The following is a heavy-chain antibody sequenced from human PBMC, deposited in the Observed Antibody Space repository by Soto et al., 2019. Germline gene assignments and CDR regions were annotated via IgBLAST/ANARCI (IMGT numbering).Heavy chain of an antibody. D-gene: IGHD3-10*01. V-gene: IGHV3-30*18. CDR3: AKDTHYGSGSYYRYNYGVAV. J-gene: IGHJ6*04. Sequence: QVQLVESGGGVVQPGRSLRLSCAASGFTFSSYGMHWVRQAPGKGLEWVAVISYDGSKEYFADSVKGRFTISRDNSKNTMYLQMSSLIAEDTAVYYFAKDTHYGSGSYYRYNYGVAVWGEGTTVTVSS. CDR1: GFTFSSYG. CDR2: ISYDGSKE.